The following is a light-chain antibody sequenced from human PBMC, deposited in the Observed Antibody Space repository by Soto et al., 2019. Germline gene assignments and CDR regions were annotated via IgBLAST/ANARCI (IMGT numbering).Light chain of an antibody. CDR3: TSYTTTTLEV. CDR1: SSDVGLYNY. V-gene: IGLV2-14*01. Sequence: QSALAQPASVSGSPGQSITISCTGTSSDVGLYNYVSWYQQHPGKAPKLMIYEVSNRLSGVSNRFSASKSGNTASLTISGLQAEDEADYYCTSYTTTTLEVFGTGTKVTVL. CDR2: EVS. J-gene: IGLJ1*01.